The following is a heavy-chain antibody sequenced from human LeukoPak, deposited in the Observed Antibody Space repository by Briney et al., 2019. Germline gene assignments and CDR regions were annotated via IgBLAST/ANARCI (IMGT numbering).Heavy chain of an antibody. J-gene: IGHJ4*02. CDR2: INSDGSWT. V-gene: IGHV3-74*01. CDR1: GNYC. D-gene: IGHD2/OR15-2a*01. Sequence: GGSLRLSCAASGNYCMHWVRQAPGKGLVWVSHINSDGSWTSYADSVKGRFTISKDNAKNTVYLQMNSLRAEDTAAYYCVSFYETYWGRGTLVTVSS. CDR3: VSFYETY.